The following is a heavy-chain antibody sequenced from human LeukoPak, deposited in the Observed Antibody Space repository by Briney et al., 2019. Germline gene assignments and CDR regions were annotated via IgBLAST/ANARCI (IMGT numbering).Heavy chain of an antibody. J-gene: IGHJ5*02. Sequence: GGSLRLSCAASGFTFSGSAMHWVRQASGKGLEWVGRIRGKANSYATAYAASVKGRFTISRDDSKNTAYLQMNSLKTEDTAVYYCTTVGATQENWFDPWGQGTLVTVSS. D-gene: IGHD1-26*01. CDR2: IRGKANSYAT. CDR3: TTVGATQENWFDP. V-gene: IGHV3-73*01. CDR1: GFTFSGSA.